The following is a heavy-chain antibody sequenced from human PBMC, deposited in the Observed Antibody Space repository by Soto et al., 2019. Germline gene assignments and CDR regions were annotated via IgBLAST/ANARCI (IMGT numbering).Heavy chain of an antibody. J-gene: IGHJ4*02. V-gene: IGHV4-30-2*01. Sequence: QLQLQESGSGLVNPSQTLSLTCAVSGVSISSGGYSWRWIRQPPGKGLEWIGYIYHSGSTYYNPSLESRVTISVDRSKNQFSLKLSSVTAADTAVYYCATAPGPYWGQGTLVTVSS. CDR1: GVSISSGGYS. CDR3: ATAPGPY. CDR2: IYHSGST.